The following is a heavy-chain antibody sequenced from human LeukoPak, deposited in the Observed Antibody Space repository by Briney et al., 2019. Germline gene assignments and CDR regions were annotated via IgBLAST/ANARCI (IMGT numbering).Heavy chain of an antibody. CDR1: GFTFSHYG. D-gene: IGHD3-22*01. CDR3: AKGGGYDSSGYYPSYFDY. J-gene: IGHJ4*02. Sequence: GGSLRLSCAASGFTFSHYGMHWVRQAPGKGLEWVAFIRYDGSNKYYADSVKGRFIISRDNSKNTLYLQMNSLRVEDTAMYYCAKGGGYDSSGYYPSYFDYWGQGTLVTVSS. V-gene: IGHV3-30*02. CDR2: IRYDGSNK.